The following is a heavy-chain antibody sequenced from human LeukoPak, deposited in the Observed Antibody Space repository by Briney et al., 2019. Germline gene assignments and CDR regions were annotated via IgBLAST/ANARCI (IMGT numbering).Heavy chain of an antibody. CDR1: GGSISSYY. Sequence: AETLSLTCTVSGGSISSYYWSWIRQPPGKGLEWIGYIYHSGSTNYNASLKSRVTMSVDTSKNQFSLRLSSVTAADTAVYYCAREPVDYGDYDFDYWGQGTLVTVSS. D-gene: IGHD4-17*01. CDR2: IYHSGST. CDR3: AREPVDYGDYDFDY. V-gene: IGHV4-59*12. J-gene: IGHJ4*02.